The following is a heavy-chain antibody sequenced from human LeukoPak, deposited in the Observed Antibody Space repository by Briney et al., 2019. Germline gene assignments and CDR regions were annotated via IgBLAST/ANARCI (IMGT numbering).Heavy chain of an antibody. V-gene: IGHV3-48*03. CDR2: ISSSGSTI. J-gene: IGHJ6*04. D-gene: IGHD3-10*02. Sequence: GGSLRLSCAASGFSFSSYEMNWVRQAPGKGLECVSYISSSGSTIYYADSVKGRFTISRDNAKNSLYLQMNSLRAEDTAVYYCAELGITMIGGVWGNGTTVTISS. CDR3: AELGITMIGGV. CDR1: GFSFSSYE.